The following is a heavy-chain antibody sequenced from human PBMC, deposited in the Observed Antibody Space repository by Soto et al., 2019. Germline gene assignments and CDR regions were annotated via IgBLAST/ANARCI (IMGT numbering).Heavy chain of an antibody. CDR2: ISAYNGDT. Sequence: HVQLVQSEAEVRKPGASVKVSCKASGYTFSTHVISWVRQAPGQGLQWMGWISAYNGDTNYAQKFQGRLTVTTDTSTSTAYMELENLGSDDTAVYYCAKAEDDILTAYPYYFDYWGQGTLVTVSS. CDR3: AKAEDDILTAYPYYFDY. V-gene: IGHV1-18*01. D-gene: IGHD3-9*01. J-gene: IGHJ4*02. CDR1: GYTFSTHV.